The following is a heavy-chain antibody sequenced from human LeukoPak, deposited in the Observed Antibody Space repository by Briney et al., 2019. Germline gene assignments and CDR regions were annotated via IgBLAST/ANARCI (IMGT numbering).Heavy chain of an antibody. V-gene: IGHV4-30-2*01. CDR1: GGSISSGGYS. J-gene: IGHJ3*02. D-gene: IGHD2-2*01. CDR2: IYHSGST. CDR3: AIRYRAFDI. Sequence: SETLSLTCAVSGGSISSGGYSWSWIRQPPGKGLEWIGYIYHSGSTYYNPSLKSRVTISVDRSKNQFSLKLSSVTAADTAVHYCAIRYRAFDIWGQGTMVTVSS.